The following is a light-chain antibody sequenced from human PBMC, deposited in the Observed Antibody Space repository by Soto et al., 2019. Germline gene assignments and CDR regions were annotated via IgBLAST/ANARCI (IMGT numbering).Light chain of an antibody. CDR2: DVS. CDR3: SSYRGGGSDV. J-gene: IGLJ1*01. CDR1: SSDVGRHNA. Sequence: QSALTQPASVSGSPGQSITISCSGTSSDVGRHNAVSWYQQHPGKVPQLMIYDVSIRPSGISDRLSASKSGNMASLTISGLQAEDEADYYCSSYRGGGSDVFGTGTKVTVL. V-gene: IGLV2-14*03.